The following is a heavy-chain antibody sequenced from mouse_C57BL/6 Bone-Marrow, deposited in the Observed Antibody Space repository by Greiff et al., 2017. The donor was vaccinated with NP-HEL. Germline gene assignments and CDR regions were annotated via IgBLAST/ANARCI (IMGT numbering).Heavy chain of an antibody. D-gene: IGHD1-1*01. CDR2: IDPSDSET. CDR3: ARRYYGSLFDY. J-gene: IGHJ2*01. V-gene: IGHV1-52*01. CDR1: GYTFTSYW. Sequence: VQLQQPGAELVRPGSSVKLSCKASGYTFTSYWMHWVKQRPIQGLEWIGNIDPSDSETHYNQKFKDKATLTVDKSSSTAYMQLSSLTSEDSAVYYCARRYYGSLFDYWGQGTTLTVSS.